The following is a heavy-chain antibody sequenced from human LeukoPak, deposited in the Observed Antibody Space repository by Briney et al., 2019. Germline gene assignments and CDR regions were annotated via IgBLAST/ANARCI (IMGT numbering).Heavy chain of an antibody. D-gene: IGHD7-27*01. Sequence: PGGSLRLSCAASGFIFSNSGMHWVRQGPDKGLEWVAFVRPDTDDKYYEESVKGRFTISRDNSKNTLYLQLNSLRVEDTALYYCAKGVANWGNFDYWGQGTLVTVSS. J-gene: IGHJ4*02. V-gene: IGHV3-30*02. CDR2: VRPDTDDK. CDR1: GFIFSNSG. CDR3: AKGVANWGNFDY.